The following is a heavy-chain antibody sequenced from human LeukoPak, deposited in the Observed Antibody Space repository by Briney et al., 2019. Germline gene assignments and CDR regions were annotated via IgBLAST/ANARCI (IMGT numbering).Heavy chain of an antibody. V-gene: IGHV3-30*03. CDR3: ARYATVAAHRDFDY. CDR2: ISYDGSNK. D-gene: IGHD6-19*01. Sequence: GGSLRLSCAASGFTFSSYGMHWVRQAPGKGLEWVAVISYDGSNKYYADSVKGRFTISRDNSKNTLYLQTNSLRAEDTAVYYCARYATVAAHRDFDYWGQGTLVTVSS. CDR1: GFTFSSYG. J-gene: IGHJ4*02.